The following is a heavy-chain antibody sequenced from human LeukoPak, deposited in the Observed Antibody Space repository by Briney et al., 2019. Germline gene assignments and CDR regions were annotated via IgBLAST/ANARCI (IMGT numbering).Heavy chain of an antibody. CDR3: ARHYSNYAYYYYMDV. V-gene: IGHV4-38-2*01. CDR2: IFHSGSS. Sequence: SETLSLTCAVSGFSISSGYHWGWIRQPPGMGLEWIGSIFHSGSSYYNPSLKSRVTMSIDTSKNQFSLKLSSVTAADTAVYYCARHYSNYAYYYYMDVWGKGTTVTVSS. D-gene: IGHD4-11*01. J-gene: IGHJ6*03. CDR1: GFSISSGYH.